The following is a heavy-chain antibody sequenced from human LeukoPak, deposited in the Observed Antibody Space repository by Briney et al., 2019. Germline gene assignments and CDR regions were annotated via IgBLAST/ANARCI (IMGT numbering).Heavy chain of an antibody. J-gene: IGHJ4*02. V-gene: IGHV4-59*01. Sequence: AETLSLTCTGPGGSISSYYWSWIRQPPGKGLEGIGHIYYNGSTNYNPSLKSRVTISVDTSKNPFSLKLSSVTAADTAVYYCARWRKYYYDSSGYYYFDYWGQGTLVTVSS. D-gene: IGHD3-22*01. CDR3: ARWRKYYYDSSGYYYFDY. CDR2: IYYNGST. CDR1: GGSISSYY.